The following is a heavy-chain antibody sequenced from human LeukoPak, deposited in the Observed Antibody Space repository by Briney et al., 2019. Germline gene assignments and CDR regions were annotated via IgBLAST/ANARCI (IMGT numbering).Heavy chain of an antibody. V-gene: IGHV4-59*02. CDR3: GKDDY. Sequence: SETLSLTCTVTGDSVTNSYWNWIRHAPGKGLQWVGFTSYSGSTKYNPPLKSRVTISVDTSKNQFSLKLSSVTAADTAVYYCGKDDYWGQGTLVTVSS. J-gene: IGHJ4*02. CDR1: GDSVTNSY. CDR2: TSYSGST.